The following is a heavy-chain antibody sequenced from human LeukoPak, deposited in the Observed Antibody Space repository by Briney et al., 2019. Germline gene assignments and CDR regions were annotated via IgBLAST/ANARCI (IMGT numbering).Heavy chain of an antibody. V-gene: IGHV4-59*01. J-gene: IGHJ4*02. CDR3: ARSHPYSSSPTFDY. D-gene: IGHD6-6*01. Sequence: RASETLSLTCTVSGGSISSYYWSWIRLPPGKGLEWIGYIYYSGSTNYNPSLKSRVTISVDTSKNQFSLKLSSVTAADTAVYYCARSHPYSSSPTFDYWGQGTLVTVSS. CDR1: GGSISSYY. CDR2: IYYSGST.